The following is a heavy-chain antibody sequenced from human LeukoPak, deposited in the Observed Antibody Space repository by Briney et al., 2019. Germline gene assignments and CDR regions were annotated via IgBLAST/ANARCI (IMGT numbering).Heavy chain of an antibody. CDR1: GFTFSDHA. CDR2: ISYDGRSK. V-gene: IGHV3-30*03. J-gene: IGHJ4*02. Sequence: PGGSLRLSCAASGFTFSDHALHWVRQTPGKGLEWLTLISYDGRSKYYADSVRGQFTVSRDNSKNTLDPQMNAVRPEDTAVYYCARGKNKNMATVIDYWGQGTLVTVSS. CDR3: ARGKNKNMATVIDY. D-gene: IGHD5-24*01.